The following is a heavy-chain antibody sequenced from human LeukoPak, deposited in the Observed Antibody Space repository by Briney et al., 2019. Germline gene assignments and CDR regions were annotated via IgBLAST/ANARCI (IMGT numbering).Heavy chain of an antibody. J-gene: IGHJ5*02. CDR2: MYYSGST. V-gene: IGHV4-39*01. CDR1: GGSISSSDSY. D-gene: IGHD2-2*02. Sequence: SETLSLTCTVSGGSISSSDSYWGWIRQPPGKGLEWIGSMYYSGSTYYNPSLKSRVTISVDTPKNQFSLKLNSVTAADTAVYYCARHPPRDCSSSSCYKRWFDPWGQGTLVTVSS. CDR3: ARHPPRDCSSSSCYKRWFDP.